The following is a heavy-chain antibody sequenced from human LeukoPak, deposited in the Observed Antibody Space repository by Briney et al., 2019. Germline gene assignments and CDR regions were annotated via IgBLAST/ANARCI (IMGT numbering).Heavy chain of an antibody. CDR3: ARGRPYSASYYDSDY. Sequence: SETLSLTCAVSGGSISSGGYSWSWIRQPPGKGLEWIGYIYHSGSTYYNPSLKSRVTISVDRSKNQFSLKLSSVTAADTAMYYCARGRPYSASYYDSDYWGQGTLVTVSS. V-gene: IGHV4-30-2*01. CDR1: GGSISSGGYS. J-gene: IGHJ4*02. D-gene: IGHD1-26*01. CDR2: IYHSGST.